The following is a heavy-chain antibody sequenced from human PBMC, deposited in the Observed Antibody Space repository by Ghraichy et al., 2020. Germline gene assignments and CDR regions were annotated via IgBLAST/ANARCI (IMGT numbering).Heavy chain of an antibody. CDR3: ALTGYSSSWFFDY. V-gene: IGHV3-23*01. CDR1: GFTFSSYA. CDR2: ISGSGGST. J-gene: IGHJ4*02. D-gene: IGHD6-13*01. Sequence: GGSLRLSCAASGFTFSSYAMSWVRQAPGKGLEWVSAISGSGGSTYYADSVKGRFTISSDNSKNTLYLQMNSLRAEDTAVYYCALTGYSSSWFFDYWGQGTLVTVSS.